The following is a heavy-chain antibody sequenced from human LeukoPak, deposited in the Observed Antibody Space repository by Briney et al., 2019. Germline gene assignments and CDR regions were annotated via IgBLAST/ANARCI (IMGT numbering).Heavy chain of an antibody. CDR1: GGSFSGYY. J-gene: IGHJ4*02. D-gene: IGHD3-10*01. V-gene: IGHV4-34*01. Sequence: PSETLSLTCAVYGGSFSGYYWSWIRQPPGKGLEWIGEINHSGSTNYNPSLKSRVTMSVDTSKNQFSLKLSSVTAADTAVYYCARGGFGEFDYWGQGTLVTVSS. CDR2: INHSGST. CDR3: ARGGFGEFDY.